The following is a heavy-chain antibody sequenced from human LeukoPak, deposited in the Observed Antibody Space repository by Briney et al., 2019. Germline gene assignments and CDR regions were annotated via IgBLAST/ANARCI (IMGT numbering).Heavy chain of an antibody. D-gene: IGHD3-10*01. V-gene: IGHV1-3*01. CDR2: INAGNGNT. CDR1: GYTFTSYG. J-gene: IGHJ4*01. CDR3: ARALSPKYGSGSYPGY. Sequence: ASVKVSCKASGYTFTSYGISWVRQAPGQRLEWMGWINAGNGNTKYSQKFQGRVTITRDTSASTAYMELSSLRSEDTAVYYCARALSPKYGSGSYPGYWGQGTLVTVSS.